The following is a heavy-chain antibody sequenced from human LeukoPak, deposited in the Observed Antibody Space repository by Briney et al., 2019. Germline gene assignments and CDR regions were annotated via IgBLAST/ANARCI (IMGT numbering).Heavy chain of an antibody. Sequence: GESLKISCKGSGYSFTNNWIGWVRQMPGKGLEWMGIIYPGDSDTRYSPSFLGQVTISADKSISAAYLQWSSLKASDTAMYYCARLWFGEFFFDYWGQGTLVTVSS. CDR3: ARLWFGEFFFDY. CDR1: GYSFTNNW. J-gene: IGHJ4*02. V-gene: IGHV5-51*01. CDR2: IYPGDSDT. D-gene: IGHD3-10*01.